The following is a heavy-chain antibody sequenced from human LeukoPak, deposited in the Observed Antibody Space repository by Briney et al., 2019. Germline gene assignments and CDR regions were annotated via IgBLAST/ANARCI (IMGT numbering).Heavy chain of an antibody. Sequence: KPSETLSLTCTVSGGSISSYYWSWIRQPPGKGLEWIGYIYYSGGTNYNPSLKSRVTISVDTSKNQFSLKLSSVTAADTAVYYCTRDGRVGTFQHWGQGTLVTVSS. CDR2: IYYSGGT. CDR3: TRDGRVGTFQH. V-gene: IGHV4-59*01. CDR1: GGSISSYY. D-gene: IGHD1-26*01. J-gene: IGHJ1*01.